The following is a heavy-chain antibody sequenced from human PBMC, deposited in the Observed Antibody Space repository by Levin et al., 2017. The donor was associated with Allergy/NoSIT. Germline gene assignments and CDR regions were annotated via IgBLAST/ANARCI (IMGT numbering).Heavy chain of an antibody. CDR1: GFTFSSYA. CDR3: AREGCSSTSCYRRYYYYYGMDV. Sequence: GESLKISCAASGFTFSSYAMHWVRQAPGKGLEWVAVISYDGSNKYYADSVKGRFTISRDNSKNTLYLQMNSLRAEDTAVYYCAREGCSSTSCYRRYYYYYGMDVWGQGTTVTVSS. J-gene: IGHJ6*02. CDR2: ISYDGSNK. D-gene: IGHD2-2*01. V-gene: IGHV3-30*04.